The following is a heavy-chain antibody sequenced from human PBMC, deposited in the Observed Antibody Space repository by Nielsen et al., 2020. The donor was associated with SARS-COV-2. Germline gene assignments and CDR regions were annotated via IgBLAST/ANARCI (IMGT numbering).Heavy chain of an antibody. J-gene: IGHJ6*02. CDR2: IYSGGST. D-gene: IGHD4-17*01. CDR3: ARENLTVNYYYYGMDV. Sequence: GGSLRLSCAASGFTVSSNYMSWVRQAPGKGLEWVSVIYSGGSTYYADSVKGRFTISRDNSKNTLYLQMNSLRAEDTAVYYCARENLTVNYYYYGMDVWGQGTTVTVSS. CDR1: GFTVSSNY. V-gene: IGHV3-53*01.